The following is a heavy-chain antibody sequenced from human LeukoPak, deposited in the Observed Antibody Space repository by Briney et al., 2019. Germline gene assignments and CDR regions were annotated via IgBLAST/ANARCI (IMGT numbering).Heavy chain of an antibody. V-gene: IGHV3-33*01. D-gene: IGHD1-26*01. CDR3: ARDHGGSYSSPAY. J-gene: IGHJ4*02. Sequence: GRSLRLSCAASGFTFSSYGMPWVRQAPGKGLEWVAVIWYDGSNKYYADSVKGRFTISRDNSKNTLYLQMNSLRAEDTAVYYSARDHGGSYSSPAYWGQGTLVTVSS. CDR1: GFTFSSYG. CDR2: IWYDGSNK.